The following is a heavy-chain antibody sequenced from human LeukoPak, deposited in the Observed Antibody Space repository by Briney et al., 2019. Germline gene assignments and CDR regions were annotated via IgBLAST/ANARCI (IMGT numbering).Heavy chain of an antibody. Sequence: SETLSLTCTVSGGSISSSSYYWGWIRQPPGKGLEWIGSIYYSGSTYYNPSPKSRVTISVDTSKNQFSLKLSSVTAADTAVYYCARVVLRYDFWSGYWNYYYYYYMDVWGKGTTVTISS. D-gene: IGHD3-3*01. V-gene: IGHV4-39*07. CDR1: GGSISSSSYY. J-gene: IGHJ6*03. CDR3: ARVVLRYDFWSGYWNYYYYYYMDV. CDR2: IYYSGST.